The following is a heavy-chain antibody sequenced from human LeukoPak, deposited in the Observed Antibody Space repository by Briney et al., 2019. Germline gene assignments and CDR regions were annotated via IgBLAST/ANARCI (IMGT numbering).Heavy chain of an antibody. CDR3: ARQASSGWIGNHAFDI. Sequence: PSQTLSLTCTVSGGSISSGGYYWSWIRQHPGKGLEWIGYIYYSGSTYYNPSLKSRVTISVDTSKNQFSLKLSSVTAADTAVYYCARQASSGWIGNHAFDIWGQGTMVTVSS. CDR1: GGSISSGGYY. D-gene: IGHD6-19*01. V-gene: IGHV4-31*03. CDR2: IYYSGST. J-gene: IGHJ3*02.